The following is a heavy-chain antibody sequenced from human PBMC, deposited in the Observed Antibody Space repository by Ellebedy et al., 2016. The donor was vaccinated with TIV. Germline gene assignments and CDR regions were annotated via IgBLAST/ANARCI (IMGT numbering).Heavy chain of an antibody. CDR1: GFTANNNY. J-gene: IGHJ4*02. V-gene: IGHV3-53*01. Sequence: PGGSLRLSCAASGFTANNNYMSWVRQAPGKGLEWVSVIYSGGSTYYADSVKGRFTISRDNSKNTLYLQMNSLRAEDTAVYYCAGSPSTGYWGQGTLVTVSS. CDR3: AGSPSTGY. D-gene: IGHD4-17*01. CDR2: IYSGGST.